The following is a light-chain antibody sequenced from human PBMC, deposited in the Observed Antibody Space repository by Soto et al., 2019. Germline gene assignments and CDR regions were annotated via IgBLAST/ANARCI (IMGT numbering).Light chain of an antibody. CDR2: GAS. Sequence: EVVLTQSPGTLSLSPGERATLSCRASQSLSSSYLAWYQQKPGQAPRLLIYGASNRATGIPDRFSGSGSGTDFTLTISRLEPEDFAVYHCQQYDSLPWTFGQGTKVEIK. V-gene: IGKV3-20*01. CDR1: QSLSSSY. J-gene: IGKJ1*01. CDR3: QQYDSLPWT.